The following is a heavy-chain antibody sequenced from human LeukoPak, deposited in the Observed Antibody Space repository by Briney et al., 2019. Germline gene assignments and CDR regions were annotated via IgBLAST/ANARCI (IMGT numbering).Heavy chain of an antibody. Sequence: AGGSLRLSCEASGFTFSRYAMAGVRQAPGKGPDWVSSITSSGDDAYYADSVKGRFTISRDNSNNMVYLQMNSLRAEDTAVYYCAKNAPPSWGQGTLVTVSS. CDR3: AKNAPPS. CDR1: GFTFSRYA. J-gene: IGHJ4*02. D-gene: IGHD2-8*01. CDR2: ITSSGDDA. V-gene: IGHV3-23*01.